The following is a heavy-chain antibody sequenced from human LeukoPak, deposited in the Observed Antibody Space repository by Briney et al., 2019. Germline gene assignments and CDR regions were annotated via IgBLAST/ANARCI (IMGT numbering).Heavy chain of an antibody. D-gene: IGHD3-22*01. Sequence: GGSLRLSCAASGFTFSGYAMHWVRQAPGKGLEWVAVISYDGSNKYYADSVKGRFTISRDNSKNTLYLQMNSLRAEDTAVYYCARDPIPVYYYDSSGYSYYFDYWGQGTLVTVSS. V-gene: IGHV3-30-3*01. CDR2: ISYDGSNK. CDR1: GFTFSGYA. CDR3: ARDPIPVYYYDSSGYSYYFDY. J-gene: IGHJ4*02.